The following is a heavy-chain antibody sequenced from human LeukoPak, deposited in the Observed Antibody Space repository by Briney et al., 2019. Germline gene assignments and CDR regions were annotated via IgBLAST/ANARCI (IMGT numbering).Heavy chain of an antibody. V-gene: IGHV4-61*02. CDR3: ARSGYSSSWAADY. Sequence: PSQTLSLTCTVSGGSISSGSYYWSWIRQPAGKGLEWIGRIYTSGSTNYNPSLKSRVTISVDTSKDQFSLKLSSVTAADTAVYYCARSGYSSSWAADYWGPGTLVTVSS. CDR1: GGSISSGSYY. D-gene: IGHD6-6*01. J-gene: IGHJ4*02. CDR2: IYTSGST.